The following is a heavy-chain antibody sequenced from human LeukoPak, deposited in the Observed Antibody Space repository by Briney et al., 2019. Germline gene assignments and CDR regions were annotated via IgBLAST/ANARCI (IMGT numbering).Heavy chain of an antibody. CDR3: ATGGTY. CDR2: ISSGGTTI. D-gene: IGHD2-8*02. J-gene: IGHJ4*02. Sequence: AGGSLRLSCAASGLTFNNFEMNWVRQAPGKGLEWVSHISSGGTTIYYADSVKGRFDISRDNVNNLLSLQMSSLRAEDTAVYYCATGGTYWGQETLVVVSS. CDR1: GLTFNNFE. V-gene: IGHV3-48*03.